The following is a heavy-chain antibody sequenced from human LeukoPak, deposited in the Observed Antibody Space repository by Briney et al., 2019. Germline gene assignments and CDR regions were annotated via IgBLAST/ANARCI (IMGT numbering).Heavy chain of an antibody. CDR2: TSFDGRDQ. D-gene: IGHD2-15*01. V-gene: IGHV3-30*04. J-gene: IGHJ4*02. CDR3: ATQPCSGGRCFLLH. Sequence: PGGSLRLSCTASGLIFSDHAMHWVRQAPGKGLDWVAVTSFDGRDQFYADSVKGRFTISRDNSKNILYLQLSSPRVEDTAMYYSATQPCSGGRCFLLHWGQGTLVTVSS. CDR1: GLIFSDHA.